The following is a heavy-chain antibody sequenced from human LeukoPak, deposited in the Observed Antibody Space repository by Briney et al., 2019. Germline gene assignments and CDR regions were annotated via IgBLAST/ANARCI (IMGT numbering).Heavy chain of an antibody. CDR3: ARGTLNIPGEHGAFDY. D-gene: IGHD1-14*01. CDR1: GFTFSSYS. V-gene: IGHV3-21*01. CDR2: ISTSSSYI. Sequence: GGSLRLSCAASGFTFSSYSMNWVRQAPGKGLEWVSSISTSSSYIHYADSVKGRFTISRDSAKNSLYLQMNSLRAEDTAVYYCARGTLNIPGEHGAFDYWGQGTLVTVSS. J-gene: IGHJ4*02.